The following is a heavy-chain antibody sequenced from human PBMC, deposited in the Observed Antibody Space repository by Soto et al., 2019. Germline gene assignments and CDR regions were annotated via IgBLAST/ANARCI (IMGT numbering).Heavy chain of an antibody. J-gene: IGHJ4*02. V-gene: IGHV1-58*01. Sequence: QMPLVQSGPEVKKPGTSVKVSCKGPATAVQWVRQARGQRLEWIGWVVVGSGETLYAQNFQERVTITRDKLTSTATVELRRLSVEDTAVYYCAASFSSTARLASWGQGPLVTVSS. D-gene: IGHD2-2*01. CDR1: ATA. CDR2: VVVGSGET. CDR3: AASFSSTARLAS.